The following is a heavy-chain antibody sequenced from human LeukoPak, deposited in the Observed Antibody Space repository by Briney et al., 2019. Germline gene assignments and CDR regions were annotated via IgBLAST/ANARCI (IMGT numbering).Heavy chain of an antibody. V-gene: IGHV4-39*01. CDR3: ARHGIRWSGIVGATTFFDY. J-gene: IGHJ4*02. Sequence: SETLSLTCTVSGGSISSSGYYWGWIRQPPGKGLEWIGNIYYVGSTYYNPSLNSRVTISVDTSKNQFSLKLSSVTAADTAVYYCARHGIRWSGIVGATTFFDYWGQGTLVTVSS. D-gene: IGHD1-26*01. CDR1: GGSISSSGYY. CDR2: IYYVGST.